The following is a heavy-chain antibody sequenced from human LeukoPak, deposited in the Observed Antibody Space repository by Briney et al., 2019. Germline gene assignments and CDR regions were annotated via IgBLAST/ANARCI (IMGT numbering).Heavy chain of an antibody. CDR3: ARVYDPILEKTVVVPAAKEFPDY. CDR1: GYTLTGYY. V-gene: IGHV1-2*02. Sequence: ASVKVSCKASGYTLTGYYMHWVRQAPGQGLEWMGWINPNSGGTNYAQKFQGRVTMTRDTSISTAYMELSRLRSDDTAVYYCARVYDPILEKTVVVPAAKEFPDYWGQGTLVTVSS. CDR2: INPNSGGT. D-gene: IGHD2-2*01. J-gene: IGHJ4*02.